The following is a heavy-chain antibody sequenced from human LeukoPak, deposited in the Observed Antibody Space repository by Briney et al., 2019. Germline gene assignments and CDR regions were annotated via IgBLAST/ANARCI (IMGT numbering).Heavy chain of an antibody. CDR1: GGSFSGYY. Sequence: SETLSLTCAVYGGSFSGYYWSWIRQPPGKGLEWIGEINHSGSTNYNPSLKSRVTISVDTSKAHFSLELSSVTAADTAVYYCARHHCTNGVCYYGMDVWGQGTTVTVSS. V-gene: IGHV4-34*01. J-gene: IGHJ6*02. D-gene: IGHD2-8*01. CDR2: INHSGST. CDR3: ARHHCTNGVCYYGMDV.